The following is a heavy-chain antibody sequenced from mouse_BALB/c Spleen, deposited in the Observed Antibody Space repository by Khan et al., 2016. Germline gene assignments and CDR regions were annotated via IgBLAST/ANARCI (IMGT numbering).Heavy chain of an antibody. CDR1: GFTFSNYW. CDR2: IRFKSNNYAT. Sequence: EVKLEESGGGLVQPGGSMKLSCVASGFTFSNYWMNWVRQSPEKGLEWVAEIRFKSNNYATHYAESVKGWFTISRDDSKSSVYLQMNNLRGEDTSIYYCSKALYLFAYWGQGTLVTVSA. CDR3: SKALYLFAY. J-gene: IGHJ3*01. V-gene: IGHV6-6*02. D-gene: IGHD1-1*01.